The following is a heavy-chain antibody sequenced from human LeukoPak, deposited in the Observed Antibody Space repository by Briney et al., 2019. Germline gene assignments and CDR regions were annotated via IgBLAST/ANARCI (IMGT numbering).Heavy chain of an antibody. V-gene: IGHV4-31*03. J-gene: IGHJ4*02. CDR1: GGSISSGGYY. CDR2: IYYSGST. CDR3: ASAYSSSSALRY. Sequence: PSETLSLTCTVSGGSISSGGYYWSWIRQHPGKGLEWIGYIYYSGSTYYNPSLKSRVTISLDTFKNQFSLKLSSVTAADTAMYYCASAYSSSSALRYWGQGTLVTVSS. D-gene: IGHD6-6*01.